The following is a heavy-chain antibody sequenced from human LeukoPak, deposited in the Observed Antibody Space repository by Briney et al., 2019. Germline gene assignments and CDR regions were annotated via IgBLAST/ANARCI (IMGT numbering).Heavy chain of an antibody. J-gene: IGHJ5*02. CDR2: IFHSGGT. V-gene: IGHV4-38-2*02. CDR3: ARVGCSSPTCYNRGDNWFDP. Sequence: PSETLSLTCTVSSYSISSGFQWGWLRQPPGKGLEWIGNIFHSGGTYYSPSLKSRVTISVDTSKNQSFLNLNSVTAADTAVYYCARVGCSSPTCYNRGDNWFDPWGQGTLVTVSS. CDR1: SYSISSGFQ. D-gene: IGHD2-2*02.